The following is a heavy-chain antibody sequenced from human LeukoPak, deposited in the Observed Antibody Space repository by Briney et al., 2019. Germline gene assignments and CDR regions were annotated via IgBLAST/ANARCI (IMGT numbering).Heavy chain of an antibody. CDR1: GGSFSGFH. V-gene: IGHV4-34*01. CDR3: ARPGIYGAIGY. Sequence: SETLSLTCAVYGGSFSGFHWNWIRQPPGKGLEWIGDINHSGSTHYNPSLTSRVTISVDTSKNQFSLKLSSVTAADTAVYYCARPGIYGAIGYWGQGTLVTVSS. CDR2: INHSGST. J-gene: IGHJ4*02. D-gene: IGHD1-14*01.